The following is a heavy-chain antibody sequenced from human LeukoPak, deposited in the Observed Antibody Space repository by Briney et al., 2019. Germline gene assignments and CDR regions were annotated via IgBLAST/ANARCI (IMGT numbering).Heavy chain of an antibody. J-gene: IGHJ4*02. V-gene: IGHV2-5*02. CDR3: AHRGYYGSGTKGLDY. CDR1: GFSLSTSGGA. D-gene: IGHD3-10*01. Sequence: SGPTLVKPTQTLTLTCTFSGFSLSTSGGAVGWIRQPAGKALEWLALIYWDDDKRYSPSLKSRLTITKDTSKNQVVLTMTNMDPVDTATYYCAHRGYYGSGTKGLDYWGQGTLVTVSS. CDR2: IYWDDDK.